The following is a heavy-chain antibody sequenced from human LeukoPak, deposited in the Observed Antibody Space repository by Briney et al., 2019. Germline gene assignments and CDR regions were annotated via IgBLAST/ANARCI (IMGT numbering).Heavy chain of an antibody. CDR1: GFTVSSNY. J-gene: IGHJ4*02. CDR3: ATPSGGY. D-gene: IGHD6-25*01. CDR2: IYSDGNT. V-gene: IGHV3-66*04. Sequence: GGSLRLSCAASGFTVSSNYMSWVRQAPGKGLEWVSVIYSDGNTYYADSVKGRFTISRDNSKSTVYLQMNSLRAEDTAVYYCATPSGGYWGQGTLVTVSS.